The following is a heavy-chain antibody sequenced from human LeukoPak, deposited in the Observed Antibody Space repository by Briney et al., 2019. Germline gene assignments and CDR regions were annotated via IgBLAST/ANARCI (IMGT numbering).Heavy chain of an antibody. CDR2: IYYSGST. CDR1: GGSISSSSYY. J-gene: IGHJ3*02. V-gene: IGHV4-39*01. D-gene: IGHD4-23*01. Sequence: SETLSLTCTVSGGSISSSSYYWGWIRQPPGKGLEWIGGIYYSGSTYYNPSLKSRVTISVDTSKNQFSLKLSSVTAADTAVYYCARHMTVVTPEMDAFDIWGQGTMVTVSS. CDR3: ARHMTVVTPEMDAFDI.